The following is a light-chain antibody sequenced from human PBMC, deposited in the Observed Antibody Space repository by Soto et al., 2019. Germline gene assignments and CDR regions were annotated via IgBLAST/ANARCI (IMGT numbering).Light chain of an antibody. J-gene: IGKJ2*01. Sequence: EIVLTQSPGTLSLSPCERATLSFSARQSVSTYLAWYQQKPGQAPRLLIYDASNRATDIPARFSGSGSGTDFTLTISSLEPEDFAVYYCQQRSNWPPYTFGQGTKVDIK. CDR2: DAS. CDR3: QQRSNWPPYT. V-gene: IGKV3-11*01. CDR1: QSVSTY.